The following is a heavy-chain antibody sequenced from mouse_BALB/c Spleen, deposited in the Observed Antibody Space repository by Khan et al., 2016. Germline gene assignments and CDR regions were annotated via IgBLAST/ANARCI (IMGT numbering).Heavy chain of an antibody. Sequence: EVQLQESGPGLVKPSQSLSLTCPVTGYSITSGYYWNWIRQFPGNNLEWMGYIIYDGSNNYNPSLKNRISIARDTSKNQFFLKLNSVTTEDTATYDCARLRRVYAMDYWGQGTSVTVSS. V-gene: IGHV3-6*02. CDR3: ARLRRVYAMDY. D-gene: IGHD2-12*01. J-gene: IGHJ4*01. CDR1: GYSITSGYY. CDR2: IIYDGSN.